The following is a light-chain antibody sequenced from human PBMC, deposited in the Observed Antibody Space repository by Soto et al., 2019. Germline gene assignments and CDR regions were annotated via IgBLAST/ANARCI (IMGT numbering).Light chain of an antibody. CDR3: QQRSNWPPYT. V-gene: IGKV3-11*01. CDR1: QSVSSY. Sequence: EIVLTQSPATLFLSPGERATLSCRASQSVSSYLAGYQQKPGQAPRLLNYDASNRATGIPARLSGSWSGTDFTLTISSLEPEDFAVYYCQQRSNWPPYTFGQGIKLEIK. CDR2: DAS. J-gene: IGKJ2*01.